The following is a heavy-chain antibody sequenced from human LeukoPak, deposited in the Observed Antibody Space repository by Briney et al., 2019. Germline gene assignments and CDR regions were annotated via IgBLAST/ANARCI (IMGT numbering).Heavy chain of an antibody. Sequence: SETLSLTCTVSGGSISSYYGSWIRQPAGKGLEWIGRIYTSGSTNYNPSLKSRVAMSVDTSKNQFSLKLSSVTAADTAVYYCARENQLLFQAWFDPWGQGTLVTVSS. CDR2: IYTSGST. CDR3: ARENQLLFQAWFDP. D-gene: IGHD2-2*01. CDR1: GGSISSYY. J-gene: IGHJ5*02. V-gene: IGHV4-4*07.